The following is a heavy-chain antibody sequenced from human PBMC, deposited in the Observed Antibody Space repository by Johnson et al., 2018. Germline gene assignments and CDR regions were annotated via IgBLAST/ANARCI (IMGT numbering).Heavy chain of an antibody. D-gene: IGHD6-6*01. CDR3: ARHNSFEPRPYLGFDP. CDR2: INPGDSSEI. V-gene: IGHV5-51*01. J-gene: IGHJ5*02. Sequence: EVQLVESGAEVKMPGESLKISCKASGYSFTNYWIAWVRQMPWKGLEWMGIINPGDSSEITYSPSFQGQVTFSADKSINTASLQWSSLKASDAAMYYCARHNSFEPRPYLGFDPRGQGPLVTVSS. CDR1: GYSFTNYW.